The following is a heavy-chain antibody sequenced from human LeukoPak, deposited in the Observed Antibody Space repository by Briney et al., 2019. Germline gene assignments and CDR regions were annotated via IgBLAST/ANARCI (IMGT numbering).Heavy chain of an antibody. CDR1: GYIFTKYG. J-gene: IGHJ4*02. CDR3: ARDELGGWSKFFPHKSFDY. Sequence: ASVKVSCKASGYIFTKYGFTWVRQAPGQGLEWMGRIIPILGIANYAQKFQGRVTITADKSTSTAYMELSSLKSEDTAVYYCARDELGGWSKFFPHKSFDYWGQGTLVTVSS. V-gene: IGHV1-69*04. D-gene: IGHD6-19*01. CDR2: IIPILGIA.